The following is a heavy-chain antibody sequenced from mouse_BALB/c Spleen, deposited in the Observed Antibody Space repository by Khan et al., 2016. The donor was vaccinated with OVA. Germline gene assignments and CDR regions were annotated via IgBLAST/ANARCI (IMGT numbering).Heavy chain of an antibody. CDR2: INYSGNT. D-gene: IGHD2-4*01. Sequence: EVQLQESGPGLVKPSQSLSLICTVTGYPITCEYAWNWNRQFPGNKLEWMGYINYSGNTRFNPSLKSRTSITLDTSKNQFFLQLISVTSEDTANYYCAGKDYCDYAPFPYWGQGTLVTVSA. J-gene: IGHJ3*01. V-gene: IGHV3-2*02. CDR1: GYPITCEYA. CDR3: AGKDYCDYAPFPY.